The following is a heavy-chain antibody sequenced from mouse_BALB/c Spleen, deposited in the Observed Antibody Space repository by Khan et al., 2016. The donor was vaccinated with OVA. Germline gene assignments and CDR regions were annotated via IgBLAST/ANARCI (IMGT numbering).Heavy chain of an antibody. CDR3: ARAYYRYDGYYAMDY. Sequence: QVRLQQSGPGLVAPSQSLSITCTVSGFSLSRYNIHWVRQPPGKGLEWLGMIWGGGGTDYNSTLKSRLSISKDNSKSQVFLKMNSLQTDDTVMYYCARAYYRYDGYYAMDYWGQGTSVTVSS. D-gene: IGHD2-14*01. CDR1: GFSLSRYN. J-gene: IGHJ4*01. V-gene: IGHV2-6-4*01. CDR2: IWGGGGT.